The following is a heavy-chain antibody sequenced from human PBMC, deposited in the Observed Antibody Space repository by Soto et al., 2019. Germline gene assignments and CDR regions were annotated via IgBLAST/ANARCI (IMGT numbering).Heavy chain of an antibody. Sequence: ASVKVSCKATGYTFTSYGISWVRQAPGQGLERMGGIIPIFGTANYAQKFQGRVTMTTDTSTSTAYMELRSLGSDDTAVYYCARTLRVATPRYDPWGQGTLVTVSS. CDR1: GYTFTSYG. J-gene: IGHJ5*02. V-gene: IGHV1-18*01. CDR2: IIPIFGTA. D-gene: IGHD5-12*01. CDR3: ARTLRVATPRYDP.